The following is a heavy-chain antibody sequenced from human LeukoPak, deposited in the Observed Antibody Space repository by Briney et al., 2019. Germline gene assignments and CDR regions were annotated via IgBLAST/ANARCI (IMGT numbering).Heavy chain of an antibody. D-gene: IGHD3-9*01. CDR3: AKDQDSYYDILTGYSTLGAFDI. Sequence: GGSLRLSCAASGFTFSSYAMSWVRQAPGKGLAWVSTISGGSGSTYCADSVKGRFTISRDNSKNTLYLQMNSLRDEDTAVYYCAKDQDSYYDILTGYSTLGAFDIWGQGTMVTVSS. CDR2: ISGGSGST. V-gene: IGHV3-23*01. J-gene: IGHJ3*02. CDR1: GFTFSSYA.